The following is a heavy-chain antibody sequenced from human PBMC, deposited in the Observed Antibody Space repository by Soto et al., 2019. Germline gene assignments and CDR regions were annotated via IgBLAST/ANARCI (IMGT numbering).Heavy chain of an antibody. V-gene: IGHV1-18*01. CDR2: INTGSGYT. J-gene: IGHJ4*02. CDR3: ARDRVYTGGSDADY. D-gene: IGHD2-8*02. Sequence: QVHLVQSGAEVKKPGSSVRVSCKTSGYTFSNYAISWVRQAPGQGLEGMGWINTGSGYTNYAHDRVTMTKAASNYTAYLEVTSLRSDDTAISYCARDRVYTGGSDADYWGQGTLVTVSS. CDR1: GYTFSNYA.